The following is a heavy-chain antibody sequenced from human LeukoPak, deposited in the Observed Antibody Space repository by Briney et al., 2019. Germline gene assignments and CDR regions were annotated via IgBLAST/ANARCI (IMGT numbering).Heavy chain of an antibody. Sequence: SETLSLTCTVSGGSISSYYWSWIRQPAGKGLERIGRIYTSGSTNYNPSLKSRVTMSVDTSKNQLSLKLSSVTAADTAVYYCARVVSSGWYGYFDYWGQGTLVTVSS. D-gene: IGHD6-19*01. J-gene: IGHJ4*02. CDR3: ARVVSSGWYGYFDY. V-gene: IGHV4-4*07. CDR2: IYTSGST. CDR1: GGSISSYY.